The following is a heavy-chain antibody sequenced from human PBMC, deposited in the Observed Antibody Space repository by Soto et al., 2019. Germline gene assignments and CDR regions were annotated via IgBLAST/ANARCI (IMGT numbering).Heavy chain of an antibody. CDR3: AAEYDFWSGLY. Sequence: GASVKVSCTASGYTFSNFGISWVRQAPGQGLEWMGWISPYNGNTNYAQILQGRVTMTTDTSTSTAYMELSSLRSEDTAVYYCAAEYDFWSGLYWGQGTLVTVSS. CDR1: GYTFSNFG. V-gene: IGHV1-18*01. CDR2: ISPYNGNT. J-gene: IGHJ4*02. D-gene: IGHD3-3*01.